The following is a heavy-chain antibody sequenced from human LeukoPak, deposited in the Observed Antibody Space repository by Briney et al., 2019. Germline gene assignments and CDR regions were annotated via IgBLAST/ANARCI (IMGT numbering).Heavy chain of an antibody. CDR2: INPNSGHT. V-gene: IGHV1-2*02. D-gene: IGHD6-13*01. J-gene: IGHJ5*02. CDR3: ARDRQLGWFDP. CDR1: GYTLTGYY. Sequence: ASVNVSCIASGYTLTGYYIHWVRQAPGQGLEWMGWINPNSGHTNYAQKSQGRVTMSRGTSTSPAYMELSRLRSDGPCVYYCARDRQLGWFDPWGQGTLVTVPS.